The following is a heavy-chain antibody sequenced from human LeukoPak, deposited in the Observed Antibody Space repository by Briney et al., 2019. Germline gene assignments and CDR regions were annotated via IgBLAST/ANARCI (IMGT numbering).Heavy chain of an antibody. CDR2: ISSRSYI. CDR3: ARDFSMKFGGVIVFDY. D-gene: IGHD3-16*02. Sequence: GGSLRLSCAASGFTFSSYSMMWVRQAPGEGLEWVSSISSRSYIYYADSVKGRFTISRDNAKNSLYLQMNSLRAEDTAVYYCARDFSMKFGGVIVFDYWGQGTLVTVSS. J-gene: IGHJ4*02. CDR1: GFTFSSYS. V-gene: IGHV3-21*01.